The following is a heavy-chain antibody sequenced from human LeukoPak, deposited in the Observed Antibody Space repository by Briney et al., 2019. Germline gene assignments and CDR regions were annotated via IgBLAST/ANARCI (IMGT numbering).Heavy chain of an antibody. CDR2: IYTSGST. Sequence: SETLSLTCTVSGGSISSYYWSWIRQPAGKGLEWIGRIYTSGSTNYNPSLKSRVTMSVDTSKNQFSLKLSSVTAADTAVYYCAAQRNYYYDSSGYSFDYWGQGTLVTVSS. J-gene: IGHJ4*02. V-gene: IGHV4-4*07. CDR3: AAQRNYYYDSSGYSFDY. CDR1: GGSISSYY. D-gene: IGHD3-22*01.